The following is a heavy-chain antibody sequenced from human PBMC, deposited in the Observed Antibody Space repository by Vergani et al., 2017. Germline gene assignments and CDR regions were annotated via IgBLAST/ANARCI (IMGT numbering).Heavy chain of an antibody. CDR2: ISYDGSNE. J-gene: IGHJ4*02. V-gene: IGHV3-30*04. D-gene: IGHD2-2*01. CDR1: EFTFSSNA. Sequence: VQLVESGGGLVQPGGSLRLSCAASEFTFSSNAMHWVRQAPGKGLEWVAVISYDGSNEYYADSVKGRFTISRDNSKNTLYLQMNSLRAEDTAVYYCARGGYCISTSCHGAFDYWGQGTLVTVSS. CDR3: ARGGYCISTSCHGAFDY.